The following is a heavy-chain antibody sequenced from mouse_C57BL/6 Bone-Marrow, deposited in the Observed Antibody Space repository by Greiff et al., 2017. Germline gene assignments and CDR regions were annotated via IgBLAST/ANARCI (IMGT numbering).Heavy chain of an antibody. J-gene: IGHJ2*01. D-gene: IGHD1-1*01. CDR3: TTVVHY. CDR1: GFNIKDDY. Sequence: VQLLQSGPELARPGASVKLSCTVSGFNIKDDYMHWVKQRPEQGLEWIGWIDPANGDTEYASKFQGKATITADTSSNTAYLQLSSLTSEDTAVYYYTTVVHYRGQGPTLTVSS. CDR2: IDPANGDT. V-gene: IGHV14-4*01.